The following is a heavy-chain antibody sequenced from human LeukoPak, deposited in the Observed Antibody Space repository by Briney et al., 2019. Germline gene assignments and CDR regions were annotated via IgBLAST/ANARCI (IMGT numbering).Heavy chain of an antibody. Sequence: ASVKVSCKASGYAFTGYYIHWVRQAPGQGLEWMGRINPFSGGTDYVQKFQGRVTMTRDTSISTAYMELSSLRSDDTAVYYCARGPTVTTVLGNWFDPWGQGTLVTVSS. J-gene: IGHJ5*02. CDR3: ARGPTVTTVLGNWFDP. V-gene: IGHV1-2*06. D-gene: IGHD4-11*01. CDR1: GYAFTGYY. CDR2: INPFSGGT.